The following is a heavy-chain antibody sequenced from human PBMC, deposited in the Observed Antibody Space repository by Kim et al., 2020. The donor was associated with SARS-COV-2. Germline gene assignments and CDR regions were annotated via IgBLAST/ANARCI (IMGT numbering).Heavy chain of an antibody. D-gene: IGHD3-10*01. V-gene: IGHV3-15*01. Sequence: GGSLRLSCAASGFTFSNAWMSWVRQAPGKGLEWVGRIKSKTDGGTTDYAAPVKGRFTISRDDSKNTLYLQMNSLKTEDTAVYYCTTGPNYYGSGSYYGYWGQGTLVTVSS. CDR3: TTGPNYYGSGSYYGY. CDR2: IKSKTDGGTT. J-gene: IGHJ4*02. CDR1: GFTFSNAW.